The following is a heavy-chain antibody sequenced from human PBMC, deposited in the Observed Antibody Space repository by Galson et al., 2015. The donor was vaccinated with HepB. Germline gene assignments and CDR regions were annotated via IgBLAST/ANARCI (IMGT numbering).Heavy chain of an antibody. CDR2: IRRKVYDATT. Sequence: SLRLSCATSGFIFGDYAMGWFRQAPGKGLEWVSFIRRKVYDATTEYAASVKGRFTISRDDSKSSAYLEMDSLKIEDTGVYYCARGDGLWGGSTGYWGQGTLVTVSS. CDR1: GFIFGDYA. V-gene: IGHV3-49*03. D-gene: IGHD3-3*01. CDR3: ARGDGLWGGSTGY. J-gene: IGHJ4*02.